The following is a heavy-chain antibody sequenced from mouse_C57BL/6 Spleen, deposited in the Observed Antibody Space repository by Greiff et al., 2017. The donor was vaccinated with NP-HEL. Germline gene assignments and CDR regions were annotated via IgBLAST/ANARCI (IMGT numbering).Heavy chain of an antibody. Sequence: QVQLQQSGPALVKPGASVKISCKASGYAFSSSWMNWVKQRPGKGLEWIGRIYPGDGDTNYNGKFKGKATLTADKSSSTAYMQLSSLTSEDSAVYFCARSYSNYEGVWFAYWGQGTLVTVSA. D-gene: IGHD2-5*01. J-gene: IGHJ3*01. CDR3: ARSYSNYEGVWFAY. CDR1: GYAFSSSW. V-gene: IGHV1-82*01. CDR2: IYPGDGDT.